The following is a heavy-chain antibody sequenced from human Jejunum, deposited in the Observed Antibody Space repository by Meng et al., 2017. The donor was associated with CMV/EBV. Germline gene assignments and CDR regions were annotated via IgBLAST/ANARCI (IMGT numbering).Heavy chain of an antibody. D-gene: IGHD6-19*01. CDR2: IYDRKSE. Sequence: QVQLVESGGGVVQPGGALRLSCVVSGFTFSTFGMHWVRQAPGKGLEWVAFIYDRKSEFYAGSVKGRFTISRDNSKNTMYLQMNSLGPEDTAVYYCAKVGFGWYSIDYWGQGTLGTVSS. J-gene: IGHJ4*02. V-gene: IGHV3-30*02. CDR3: AKVGFGWYSIDY. CDR1: GFTFSTFG.